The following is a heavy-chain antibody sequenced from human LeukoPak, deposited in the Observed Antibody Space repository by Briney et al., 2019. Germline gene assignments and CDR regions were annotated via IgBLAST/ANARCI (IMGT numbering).Heavy chain of an antibody. CDR1: GGTFSSYA. CDR2: IIPIFGTA. D-gene: IGHD5-24*01. CDR3: ARLGRDGYKGDY. Sequence: SVKVSCKASGGTFSSYAISWVRQAPGQGLGWMGGIIPIFGTANYAQKFQGRVTITTDESTSTAYMELSSLRSEDTAVYYCARLGRDGYKGDYWGQGALVTVSS. J-gene: IGHJ4*02. V-gene: IGHV1-69*05.